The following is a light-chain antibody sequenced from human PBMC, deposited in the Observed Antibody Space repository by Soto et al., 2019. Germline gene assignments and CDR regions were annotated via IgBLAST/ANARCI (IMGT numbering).Light chain of an antibody. Sequence: DIQMTQSPSSLSASVGDRVTITCRASRSINTYVNWYQQRPGKAPELLIYSASSLHTGVPSRFSGSGAGTEFTFTINSLLPEDFAIYYCQQTYSTPRTFGQGTKVDIK. CDR1: RSINTY. CDR2: SAS. J-gene: IGKJ1*01. CDR3: QQTYSTPRT. V-gene: IGKV1-39*01.